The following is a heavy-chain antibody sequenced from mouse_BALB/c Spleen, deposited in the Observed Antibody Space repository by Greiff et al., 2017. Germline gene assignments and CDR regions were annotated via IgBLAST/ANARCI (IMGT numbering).Heavy chain of an antibody. CDR1: GYTFTSYV. J-gene: IGHJ3*01. D-gene: IGHD2-4*01. Sequence: VQLKQSGPELVKPGASVKMSCKASGYTFTSYVMHWVKQKPGQGLEWIGYINPYNDGTKYNEKFKGKATLTSDKSSSTAYMELSSLTSEDSAVYYCARWGDYAWFAYWGQGTLVTVSA. CDR3: ARWGDYAWFAY. CDR2: INPYNDGT. V-gene: IGHV1-14*01.